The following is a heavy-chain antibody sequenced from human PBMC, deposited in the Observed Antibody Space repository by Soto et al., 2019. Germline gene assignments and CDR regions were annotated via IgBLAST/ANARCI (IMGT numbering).Heavy chain of an antibody. CDR2: INPSGGST. V-gene: IGHV1-46*01. CDR1: GYTFTSYY. Sequence: ASVKVSCKASGYTFTSYYMHWVRQAPGQGLEWMGIINPSGGSTSYAQKFQGRVTMTRDTSTSTVYMELSSLRSDDTAVYYCARAVVAATTWFDPWGQGTLVTVSS. D-gene: IGHD2-15*01. J-gene: IGHJ5*02. CDR3: ARAVVAATTWFDP.